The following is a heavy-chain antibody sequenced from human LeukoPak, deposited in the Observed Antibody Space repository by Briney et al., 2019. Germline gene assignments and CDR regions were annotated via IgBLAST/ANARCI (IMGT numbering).Heavy chain of an antibody. Sequence: SVKVSCKASGDILRTYALSWVRQVPGQGLEWMGGIIPLFGTANYAQRFQGRLTISTDDSTTTAYMELSSPTSGDTAVYYCARSKLPAALIDAFHFWGQGTLVTVSS. J-gene: IGHJ3*01. CDR1: GDILRTYA. V-gene: IGHV1-69*05. CDR3: ARSKLPAALIDAFHF. D-gene: IGHD2-2*01. CDR2: IIPLFGTA.